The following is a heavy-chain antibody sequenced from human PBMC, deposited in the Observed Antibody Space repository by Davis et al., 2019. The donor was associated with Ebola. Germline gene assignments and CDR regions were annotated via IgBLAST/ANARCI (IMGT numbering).Heavy chain of an antibody. CDR2: IYYSGST. Sequence: SETLSLTCTVSGGSISSGGYYWSWIRQHPGKGLEWIGYIYYSGSTYYNPSLKSRVTISVDTSKNQFSLKLSSVTAADTAVYYCARTEYSSSWLGYYDYWGQGTLVTVSS. V-gene: IGHV4-31*03. D-gene: IGHD6-13*01. J-gene: IGHJ4*02. CDR1: GGSISSGGYY. CDR3: ARTEYSSSWLGYYDY.